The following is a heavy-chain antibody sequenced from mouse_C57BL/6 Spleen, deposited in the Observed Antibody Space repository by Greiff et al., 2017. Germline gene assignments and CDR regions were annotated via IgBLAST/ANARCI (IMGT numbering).Heavy chain of an antibody. CDR1: GYTFTSYG. V-gene: IGHV1-81*01. Sequence: QVQLQQSGAELARPGASVKLSCKASGYTFTSYGISWVKQRTGQGLGWIGEIYPRSGNTYYNEKFKGKATLTADKSSSTAYMELRSLTSEDSAVYFCARLDYYGSSFYWYFDVWGTGTTVTVSS. CDR2: IYPRSGNT. J-gene: IGHJ1*03. CDR3: ARLDYYGSSFYWYFDV. D-gene: IGHD1-1*01.